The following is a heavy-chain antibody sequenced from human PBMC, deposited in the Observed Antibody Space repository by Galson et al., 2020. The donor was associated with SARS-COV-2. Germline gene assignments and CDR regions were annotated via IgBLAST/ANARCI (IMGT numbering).Heavy chain of an antibody. CDR1: GGSFIDYK. V-gene: IGHV4-34*01. J-gene: IGHJ4*02. CDR2: IDHSGVT. Sequence: SETLSLTCAVYGGSFIDYKWTWIRQPPGKGLEWIGQIDHSGVTKYNPSLKARVTMSVDTSKRQFSLSLTSVTAADTALYYCARGAPGFWGQGTLVTVSS. CDR3: ARGAPGF.